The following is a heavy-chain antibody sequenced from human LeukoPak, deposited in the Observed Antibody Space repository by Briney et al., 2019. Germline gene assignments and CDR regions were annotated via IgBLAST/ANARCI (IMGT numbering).Heavy chain of an antibody. V-gene: IGHV1-8*01. CDR1: GYTFTSYD. Sequence: ASVKVSCKASGYTFTSYDINWVRQATGQGLEWMGWMNPNSGNTGYARKFQGKVTMTRNTSISTAYMELSSLRSEDTAVYYCARWFYYGSGEDYGMDVWGQGTTVTVSS. CDR3: ARWFYYGSGEDYGMDV. CDR2: MNPNSGNT. D-gene: IGHD3-10*01. J-gene: IGHJ6*02.